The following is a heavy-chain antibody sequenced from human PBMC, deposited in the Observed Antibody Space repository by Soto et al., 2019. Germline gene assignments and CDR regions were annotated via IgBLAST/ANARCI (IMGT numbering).Heavy chain of an antibody. D-gene: IGHD2-2*01. Sequence: PSETLSLTCTVSGYSIRNYYWSWIRQSPGKGLEWIGYIYYSGSTNYNPSLKSRVTISVDTSKNQFSLKLSSVTAADTAMYYCARAPYCSSTICHDNWFDPWGQGTLVTVSS. V-gene: IGHV4-59*01. CDR2: IYYSGST. J-gene: IGHJ5*02. CDR3: ARAPYCSSTICHDNWFDP. CDR1: GYSIRNYY.